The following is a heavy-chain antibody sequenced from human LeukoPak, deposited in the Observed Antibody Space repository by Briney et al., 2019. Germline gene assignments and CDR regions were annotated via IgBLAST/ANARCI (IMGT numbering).Heavy chain of an antibody. Sequence: PGGSLRLSCAVSGLTVSNNYMSWVRQAPGKGLEWVSVIYSGGSTYYADSVKGRFTISRDNSKNTVYLQMNSLRAGDTAVYYCAREGRSSNWNDWYFDLWGRGTLVTVSS. CDR3: AREGRSSNWNDWYFDL. D-gene: IGHD6-13*01. V-gene: IGHV3-53*01. CDR2: IYSGGST. J-gene: IGHJ2*01. CDR1: GLTVSNNY.